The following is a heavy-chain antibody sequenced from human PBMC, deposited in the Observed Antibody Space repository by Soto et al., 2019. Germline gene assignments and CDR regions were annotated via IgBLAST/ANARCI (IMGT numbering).Heavy chain of an antibody. CDR3: ARGPAHDYSNYYYYYYMDV. J-gene: IGHJ6*03. Sequence: SVKVSCKASGGTFSSYAISWVRQAPGQGLEWMGGIIPIFGTANYAQKFKGRVTITADESTSTAYMELSSLRSEETNVNKCARGPAHDYSNYYYYYYMDVWGKGTTVTVSS. V-gene: IGHV1-69*13. D-gene: IGHD4-4*01. CDR2: IIPIFGTA. CDR1: GGTFSSYA.